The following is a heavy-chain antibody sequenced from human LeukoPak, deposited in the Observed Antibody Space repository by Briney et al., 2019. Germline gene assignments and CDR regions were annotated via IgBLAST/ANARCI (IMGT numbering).Heavy chain of an antibody. Sequence: GGSLRLSCAASGFTFSSYGMHWVRQAPGKGLQWVSSISSSSSYIYYADSVKGRFTISRDNAKNSLYLQMNSLRAEDTAVYYCARVRGSDGPFDYWGQGTLVTVSS. D-gene: IGHD5-24*01. J-gene: IGHJ4*02. V-gene: IGHV3-21*01. CDR3: ARVRGSDGPFDY. CDR2: ISSSSSYI. CDR1: GFTFSSYG.